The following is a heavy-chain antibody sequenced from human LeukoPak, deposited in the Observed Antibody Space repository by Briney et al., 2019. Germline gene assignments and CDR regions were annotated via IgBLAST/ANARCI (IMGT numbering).Heavy chain of an antibody. Sequence: GGSLRLSCAASRFNLRSYGMHWVRQAPGKGLEWVAVIYYDGSNRYFAESVKGRFTISRDNSKNTVSLQMNSLRGEDTAVYYCARDRTWYADIWGPGTLVTVSS. J-gene: IGHJ4*02. D-gene: IGHD6-13*01. CDR3: ARDRTWYADI. V-gene: IGHV3-30*12. CDR2: IYYDGSNR. CDR1: RFNLRSYG.